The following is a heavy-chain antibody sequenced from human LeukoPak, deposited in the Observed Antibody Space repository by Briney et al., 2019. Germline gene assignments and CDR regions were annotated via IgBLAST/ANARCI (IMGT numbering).Heavy chain of an antibody. Sequence: GGSLRLSCPASGFSFRSHGLNWVGQAPGKGREWVSGISPRGDITYYKDSVRGRFTISRDNFKNTVSLQLNSLRAEDTAMYYCAKDDDWGRFNHWGQGTLVTVSS. CDR3: AKDDDWGRFNH. V-gene: IGHV3-23*01. CDR1: GFSFRSHG. D-gene: IGHD3-16*01. J-gene: IGHJ1*01. CDR2: ISPRGDIT.